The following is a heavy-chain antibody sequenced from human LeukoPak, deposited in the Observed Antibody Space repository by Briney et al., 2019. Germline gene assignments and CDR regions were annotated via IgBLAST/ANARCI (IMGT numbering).Heavy chain of an antibody. CDR1: GFTFSSYG. Sequence: GGSLGLSCAASGFTFSSYGMHWVRQAPGKGLEWVAVIWYDGSNKYYADSVKGRFTISRDNSKNTLYLQMNSLRAGDTAVYYCARASSGDYFDYWGQGTLVTVSS. CDR3: ARASSGDYFDY. D-gene: IGHD2-15*01. CDR2: IWYDGSNK. V-gene: IGHV3-33*01. J-gene: IGHJ4*02.